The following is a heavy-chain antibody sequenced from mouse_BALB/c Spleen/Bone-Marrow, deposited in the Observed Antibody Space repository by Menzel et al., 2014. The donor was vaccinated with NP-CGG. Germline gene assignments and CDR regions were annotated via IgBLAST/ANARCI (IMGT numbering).Heavy chain of an antibody. D-gene: IGHD2-4*01. CDR2: IDPANGNT. CDR1: GFNIKDTY. CDR3: ANYDYGWYLDV. J-gene: IGHJ1*01. V-gene: IGHV14-3*02. Sequence: VQLQQSGAELVKPGASVKLSCTASGFNIKDTYMHWVKQRPEQGLEWIGRIDPANGNTKYDPKFQGKATITADTSSNTAYLQLSSLTSEDTAVYYGANYDYGWYLDVWGAGTTVTVSS.